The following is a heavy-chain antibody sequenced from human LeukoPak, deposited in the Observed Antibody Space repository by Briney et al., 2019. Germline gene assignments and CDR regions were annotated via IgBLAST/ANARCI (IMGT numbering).Heavy chain of an antibody. Sequence: ASVNVSCKASGYTFTSYGISWVRQAPGQGLEWMGWISAYNGNTNYAQKLQGRVTMTTDTSTSTAYMELRSLRSDDTAVYYCARRPGYSGYDPNWFDPWGQGTLVTVSS. V-gene: IGHV1-18*04. D-gene: IGHD5-12*01. J-gene: IGHJ5*02. CDR1: GYTFTSYG. CDR2: ISAYNGNT. CDR3: ARRPGYSGYDPNWFDP.